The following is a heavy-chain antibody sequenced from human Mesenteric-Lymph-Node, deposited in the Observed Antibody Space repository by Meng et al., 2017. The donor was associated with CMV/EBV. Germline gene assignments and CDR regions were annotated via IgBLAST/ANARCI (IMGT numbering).Heavy chain of an antibody. CDR3: ARGYYYGSGSYYLDY. Sequence: SGYTFTSYAMYWVRPGPGQGHEWMGWINTNTGNPTYAQGFTGRFVFSLDTSVSTAYLQISSLKAEDTAVYYCARGYYYGSGSYYLDYWGQGTLVTVSS. D-gene: IGHD3-10*01. V-gene: IGHV7-4-1*02. CDR1: GYTFTSYA. CDR2: INTNTGNP. J-gene: IGHJ4*02.